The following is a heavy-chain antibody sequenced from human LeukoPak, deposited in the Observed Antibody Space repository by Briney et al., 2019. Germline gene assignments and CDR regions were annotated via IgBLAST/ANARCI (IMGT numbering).Heavy chain of an antibody. V-gene: IGHV2-5*02. D-gene: IGHD6-13*01. CDR1: GFSLRTSGVG. CDR3: AHRWVGSSWYRVYFDY. J-gene: IGHJ4*02. Sequence: SGPTLVKPTQTLTLTCTFSGFSLRTSGVGVGWIRQPPGKALEWLALIYWDDDKRYSPSLRSRLTITKDTSKNQVVLSMTDMDPADTATYYCAHRWVGSSWYRVYFDYWGPGTLVTVSS. CDR2: IYWDDDK.